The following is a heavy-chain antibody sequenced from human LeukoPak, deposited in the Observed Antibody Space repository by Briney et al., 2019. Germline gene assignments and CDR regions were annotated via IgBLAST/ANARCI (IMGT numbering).Heavy chain of an antibody. V-gene: IGHV3-66*01. CDR2: IYSGGST. J-gene: IGHJ3*02. CDR1: GFTVSSNY. Sequence: GGSLRLSCAPSGFTVSSNYMSWVRQARGEGLECVSVIYSGGSTYYADSVKGRFTISRDNSKNTLYLQMNSLRAEDTAVYYCARAPGSYSSFDIWGQGTMVTVSS. CDR3: ARAPGSYSSFDI. D-gene: IGHD3-10*01.